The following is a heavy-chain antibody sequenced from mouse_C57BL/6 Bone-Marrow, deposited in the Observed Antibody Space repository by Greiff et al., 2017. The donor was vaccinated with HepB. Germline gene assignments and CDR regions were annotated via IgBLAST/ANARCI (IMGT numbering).Heavy chain of an antibody. CDR3: ARGEDY. Sequence: QVQLKQPGAELVKPGASVKLSCKASGYTFTSYWMQWVKQRPGQGLEWIGEIDPSDSYTNYNQKFKGKATLTVDTSSSTAYMQLSSLTSEDSAVYYCARGEDYWGQGSTLTVSS. CDR2: IDPSDSYT. V-gene: IGHV1-50*01. J-gene: IGHJ2*01. CDR1: GYTFTSYW.